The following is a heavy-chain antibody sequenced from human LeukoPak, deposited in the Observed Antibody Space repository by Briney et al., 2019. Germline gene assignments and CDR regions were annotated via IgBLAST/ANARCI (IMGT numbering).Heavy chain of an antibody. D-gene: IGHD5-12*01. V-gene: IGHV3-33*01. CDR3: ARDRGWAYSGYDSDY. CDR2: IWYDGSNK. Sequence: PGGSLRLSCAASGFTISSYGMHWVRQAPGKGLEWVAVIWYDGSNKYYADSVKGRFTISRDNSKNTLYLQMNSLRAEDTAVYYCARDRGWAYSGYDSDYWGQGTLVTVSS. J-gene: IGHJ4*02. CDR1: GFTISSYG.